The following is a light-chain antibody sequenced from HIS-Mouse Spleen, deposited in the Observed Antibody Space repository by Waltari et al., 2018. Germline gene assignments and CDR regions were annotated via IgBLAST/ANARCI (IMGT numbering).Light chain of an antibody. CDR1: QLGVKA. J-gene: IGLJ3*02. CDR3: QAWDSSTAWV. CDR2: QDS. V-gene: IGLV3-1*01. Sequence: SYELTQPPSVSVSPGQTASITCPGNQLGVKAACWYQQMPGQSPVLVIYQDSKRPSGIPERFSGSNSGNTATLTISGTQAMDEADYYCQAWDSSTAWVFGGGTKLTVL.